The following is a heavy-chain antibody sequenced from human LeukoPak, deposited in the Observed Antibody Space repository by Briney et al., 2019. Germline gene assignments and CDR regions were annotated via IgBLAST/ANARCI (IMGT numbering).Heavy chain of an antibody. CDR2: ISSSGSTI. Sequence: PGGSLRLSCVASGFIFSSYEMNWVRQAPGKGLEWVSYISSSGSTIYYADSVKGRFTISRDNAKNSLYLQMNSLRAEDTAVYYCAELGITMIGGVWGKGTTVTISS. CDR3: AELGITMIGGV. CDR1: GFIFSSYE. J-gene: IGHJ6*04. D-gene: IGHD3-10*02. V-gene: IGHV3-48*03.